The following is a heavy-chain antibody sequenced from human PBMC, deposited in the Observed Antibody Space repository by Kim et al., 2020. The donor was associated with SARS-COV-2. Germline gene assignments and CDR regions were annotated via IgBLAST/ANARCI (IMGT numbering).Heavy chain of an antibody. CDR2: IYYSGTS. V-gene: IGHV4-59*01. J-gene: IGHJ4*02. CDR3: AREVLGDGDYFDY. D-gene: IGHD2-8*01. Sequence: SETLSLTCTVSGASFNDYYWTWIRQPPGRGLEWIGYIYYSGTSNYSPSLESRITMSVDASKNQFSLRLNSVTAADTAVYFCAREVLGDGDYFDYWGQGTLVTVSS. CDR1: GASFNDYY.